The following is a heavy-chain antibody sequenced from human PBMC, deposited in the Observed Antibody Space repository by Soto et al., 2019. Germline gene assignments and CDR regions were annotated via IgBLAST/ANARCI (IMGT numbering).Heavy chain of an antibody. Sequence: VGSLRLSCAASWFTVSDNYMNWVRQAPGKGLEWVSVIYSGGSTYYTDSVKGRFTISRDNSKNTLYLQMNSLRAEDTAVYYCAREYPTGGNGLDVWGQGTTVTVSS. J-gene: IGHJ6*02. CDR1: WFTVSDNY. CDR2: IYSGGST. CDR3: AREYPTGGNGLDV. V-gene: IGHV3-53*01. D-gene: IGHD2-15*01.